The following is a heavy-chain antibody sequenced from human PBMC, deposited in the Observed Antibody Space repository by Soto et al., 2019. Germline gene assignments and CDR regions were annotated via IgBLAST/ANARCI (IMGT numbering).Heavy chain of an antibody. CDR3: ARGEEYDYGDDSFDY. CDR1: GGSISSSNW. J-gene: IGHJ4*02. V-gene: IGHV4-4*02. D-gene: IGHD4-17*01. Sequence: QVQLQESGPGLVKPSGTLSLTCAVSGGSISSSNWWSWVRQPPGKGLEWIGEIYHSGSTNYNPSLKSRATISVDKSKNQSSLKLSSVTAADTAVYYCARGEEYDYGDDSFDYWGQGTLVTVSS. CDR2: IYHSGST.